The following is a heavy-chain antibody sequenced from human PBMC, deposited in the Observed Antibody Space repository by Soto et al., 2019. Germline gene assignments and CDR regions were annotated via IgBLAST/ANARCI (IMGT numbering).Heavy chain of an antibody. CDR3: ARGASSSWYIDNWFDP. CDR1: GGSISSGGYY. D-gene: IGHD6-13*01. J-gene: IGHJ5*02. V-gene: IGHV4-31*03. Sequence: TLSLTCTVSGGSISSGGYYWSWIRQHPGKGLEWIGYIYYSGSTYYNPSLKSRVTISVDTSKNQFSLKLSSVTAADTAVFYCARGASSSWYIDNWFDPWGQGTLVTVSS. CDR2: IYYSGST.